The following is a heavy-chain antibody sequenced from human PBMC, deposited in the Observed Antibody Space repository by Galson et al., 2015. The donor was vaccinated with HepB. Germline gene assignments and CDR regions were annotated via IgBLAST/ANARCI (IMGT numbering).Heavy chain of an antibody. CDR1: GFIFSDYY. CDR2: ISGSTIYT. D-gene: IGHD3-10*01. V-gene: IGHV3-11*06. Sequence: SLRLSCAASGFIFSDYYMSWIRQAPGRGLEWISYISGSTIYTNYAGSVKGRFTISRDNAKRSLYLQMNSLRAEDTAVYFCASVEITLGRGGLRTRSYFGYWGQGTLVTVSS. J-gene: IGHJ4*02. CDR3: ASVEITLGRGGLRTRSYFGY.